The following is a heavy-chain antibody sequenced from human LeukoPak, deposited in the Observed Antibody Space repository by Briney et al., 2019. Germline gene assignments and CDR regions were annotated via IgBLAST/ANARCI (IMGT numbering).Heavy chain of an antibody. CDR3: ARAGYSSSWEGYYFDY. CDR1: GGSISSYY. D-gene: IGHD6-13*01. Sequence: SSETLSLTCTVSGGSISSYYWSWIRQPPGKGLEWIGYIYYSGSTNYNPSLKSRVTISVDTSKNQFSLKLSSVTAADTAVYYCARAGYSSSWEGYYFDYWGQGTLVTVSS. V-gene: IGHV4-59*01. J-gene: IGHJ4*02. CDR2: IYYSGST.